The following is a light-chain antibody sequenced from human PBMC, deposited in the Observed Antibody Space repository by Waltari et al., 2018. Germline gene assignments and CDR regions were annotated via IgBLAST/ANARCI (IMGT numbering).Light chain of an antibody. V-gene: IGKV3-15*01. Sequence: EIVMTQSPATLSVSPGERATLPCRASPSVSSNLAWYQQKPGQAPRLLIYGASTRATGIPARFSGSGSGTEFTLTISSLQSEDFAVYYCQQYNNWLFTFGPGTKVDIK. CDR2: GAS. CDR1: PSVSSN. J-gene: IGKJ3*01. CDR3: QQYNNWLFT.